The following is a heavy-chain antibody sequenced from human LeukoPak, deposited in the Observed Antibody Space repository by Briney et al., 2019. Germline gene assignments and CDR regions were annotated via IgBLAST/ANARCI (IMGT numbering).Heavy chain of an antibody. J-gene: IGHJ4*02. CDR1: GYTFTGYY. V-gene: IGHV1-2*02. CDR3: ARGGDGYPPLFDY. D-gene: IGHD5-24*01. Sequence: ASVKVSCKASGYTFTGYYMHWVRRAPGQGLEWMGWINPNSGGTSYAQKFQGRVTMTRDTSISTAYMELSRLRSDDTAVYYCARGGDGYPPLFDYWGQGTLVTVSS. CDR2: INPNSGGT.